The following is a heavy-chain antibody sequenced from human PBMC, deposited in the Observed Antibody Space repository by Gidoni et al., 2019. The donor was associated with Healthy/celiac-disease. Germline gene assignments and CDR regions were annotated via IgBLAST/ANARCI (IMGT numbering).Heavy chain of an antibody. D-gene: IGHD3-22*01. CDR2: IIPIFGTA. CDR1: GGTFSSYA. V-gene: IGHV1-69*01. CDR3: AREKDYYDSSGYYYGSWFDP. J-gene: IGHJ5*02. Sequence: QVQLVQSGAEVKKPGSSVKVSCMASGGTFSSYAISWVRQAPGQGLEWMGGIIPIFGTANYAQKFQGRVTITADESTSTAYIELSSLRSEDTAVYYCAREKDYYDSSGYYYGSWFDPWGQGTLVTVSS.